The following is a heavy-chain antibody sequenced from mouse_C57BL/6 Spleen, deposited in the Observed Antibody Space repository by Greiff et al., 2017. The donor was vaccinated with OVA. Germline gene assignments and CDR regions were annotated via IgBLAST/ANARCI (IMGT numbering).Heavy chain of an antibody. Sequence: VQLQQPGAELVRPGSSVKLSCKASGYTFTSYWMHWVKQRPIQGLEWIGNIDPSDSETHYNQKFKDKATLTVDKSSSTAYMQLSSLTSEDSAVYYCARSPYGNYTVGYYFDYWGQGTTLTVSS. J-gene: IGHJ2*01. CDR2: IDPSDSET. CDR3: ARSPYGNYTVGYYFDY. V-gene: IGHV1-52*01. D-gene: IGHD2-1*01. CDR1: GYTFTSYW.